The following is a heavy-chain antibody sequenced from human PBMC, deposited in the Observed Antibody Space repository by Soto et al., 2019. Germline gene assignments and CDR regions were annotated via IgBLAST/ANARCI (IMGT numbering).Heavy chain of an antibody. D-gene: IGHD6-13*01. CDR3: VKGRNAAGNTLKAVGMDV. J-gene: IGHJ6*02. Sequence: PGGSLRLSCSASGFTFNNFAMHWVRQAPGKGLEYVSAISGNGGATYYADSAKGRSTISRDNSKNTLYFQMSSLGADDMAVYYCVKGRNAAGNTLKAVGMDVWGQGSTVTVSS. CDR2: ISGNGGAT. V-gene: IGHV3-64D*06. CDR1: GFTFNNFA.